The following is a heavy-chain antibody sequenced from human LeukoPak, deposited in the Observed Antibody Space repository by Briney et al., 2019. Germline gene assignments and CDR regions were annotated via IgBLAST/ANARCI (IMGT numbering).Heavy chain of an antibody. J-gene: IGHJ4*02. D-gene: IGHD5-24*01. CDR1: GGSFSGYY. CDR2: INHSGST. CDR3: ARGMAGYNL. Sequence: NPSETLSLTCAVYGGSFSGYYWSWIRQPPGKGLEWIGGINHSGSTNYNPSLKSRVTISVDTSKNQFSLKLSSVTAADTAVYYCARGMAGYNLWGQGTLVTVSS. V-gene: IGHV4-34*01.